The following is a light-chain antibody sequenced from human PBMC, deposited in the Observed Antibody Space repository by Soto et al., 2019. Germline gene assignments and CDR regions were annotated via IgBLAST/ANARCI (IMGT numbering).Light chain of an antibody. V-gene: IGLV2-23*03. CDR2: EGS. CDR1: SSDGGSYNL. Sequence: QSALTQPASVSGSPGQSITISCTGTSSDGGSYNLVSWYQQHPGKAPKLMIYEGSKRPSGVSNRFSGSKSGNTASLTISGLQAEVEADCYCCSYAGSSTFLYVFGTGTKVTDL. CDR3: CSYAGSSTFLYV. J-gene: IGLJ1*01.